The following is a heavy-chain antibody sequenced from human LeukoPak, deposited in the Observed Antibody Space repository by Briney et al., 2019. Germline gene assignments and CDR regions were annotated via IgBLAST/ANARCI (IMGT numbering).Heavy chain of an antibody. Sequence: SETLSLTCTVSGGSISSYYWSWIRQPAGKGLEWIGRIYASGSTKYNPSLKSRVTMSVDTSKNQSSLKLSSVTAADTAVYYCARAISNDDNSGYYYWGQGTLVTVSS. CDR1: GGSISSYY. CDR2: IYASGST. D-gene: IGHD3-22*01. CDR3: ARAISNDDNSGYYY. J-gene: IGHJ4*02. V-gene: IGHV4-4*07.